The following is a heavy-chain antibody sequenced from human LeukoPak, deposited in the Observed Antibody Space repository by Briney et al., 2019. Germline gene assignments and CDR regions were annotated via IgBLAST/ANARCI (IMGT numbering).Heavy chain of an antibody. CDR3: SSQISRGGN. CDR2: ITPDGSST. Sequence: GGSLRLSCAASGFSFSTYWMHWVRQVPGKGPEWVSHITPDGSSTNYADSVKGRFTISRDNAKNTLYLQMNSLRAEDTAVYYCSSQISRGGNWGQGNLVTVSS. V-gene: IGHV3-74*01. CDR1: GFSFSTYW. J-gene: IGHJ4*02. D-gene: IGHD3-16*01.